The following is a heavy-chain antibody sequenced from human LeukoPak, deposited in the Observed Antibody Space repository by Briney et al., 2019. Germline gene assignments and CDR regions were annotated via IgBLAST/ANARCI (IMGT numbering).Heavy chain of an antibody. D-gene: IGHD3-16*01. CDR3: ARDRPGGNAFDI. J-gene: IGHJ3*02. CDR1: GGSISSGDYY. V-gene: IGHV4-61*08. CDR2: IYYSGST. Sequence: SETLSLTCTVSGGSISSGDYYWSWIRQPPGKGLEWIEYIYYSGSTNYNPSLKSRVTMSVDTSKNQFSLKLSSVTAADTAVYYCARDRPGGNAFDIWGQGTMVTVSS.